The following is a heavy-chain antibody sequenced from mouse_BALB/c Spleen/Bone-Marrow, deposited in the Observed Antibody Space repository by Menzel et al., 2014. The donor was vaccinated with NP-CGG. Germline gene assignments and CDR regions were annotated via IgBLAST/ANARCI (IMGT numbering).Heavy chain of an antibody. J-gene: IGHJ2*01. Sequence: VQLQQSGAELVRPGALVKLSYKASGFNIKDYYMHWVKQRPEQGLEWIGWIDPENGNTIYDPKFQGKASITADTSSNTAYLQLSSLTSEDTAVYYCARWGNYYFDYWGQGTTLTVSS. CDR2: IDPENGNT. V-gene: IGHV14-1*02. CDR1: GFNIKDYY. CDR3: ARWGNYYFDY.